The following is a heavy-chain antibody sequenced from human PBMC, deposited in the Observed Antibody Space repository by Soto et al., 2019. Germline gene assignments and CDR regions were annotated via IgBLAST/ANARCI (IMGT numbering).Heavy chain of an antibody. CDR2: IYYSGST. J-gene: IGHJ4*02. Sequence: PSETLSLTCTVSGGSISSSSYYWGWIRQPPGEGLEWIGSIYYSGSTYYNPSLKSRVTISVDTSKNQFSLKLSSVTAADTAVYYCASLPNCGGDCFFFDYWGQGTLVTVSS. V-gene: IGHV4-39*01. CDR3: ASLPNCGGDCFFFDY. D-gene: IGHD2-21*02. CDR1: GGSISSSSYY.